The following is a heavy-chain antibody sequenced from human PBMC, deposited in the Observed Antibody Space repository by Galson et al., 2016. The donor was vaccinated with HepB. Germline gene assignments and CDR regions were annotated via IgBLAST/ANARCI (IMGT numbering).Heavy chain of an antibody. J-gene: IGHJ4*02. D-gene: IGHD3-10*01. V-gene: IGHV3-23*01. Sequence: SLRLSCAASGFTFYKYAMSWVRQAPGKGLEWVAYVSGTSGNTQYADSVEGRLTISRDNSNGTVFLQITNWRVDDTAIYYCAKERAYLRGEFLGNFEYWGQGAPVTVSS. CDR2: VSGTSGNT. CDR1: GFTFYKYA. CDR3: AKERAYLRGEFLGNFEY.